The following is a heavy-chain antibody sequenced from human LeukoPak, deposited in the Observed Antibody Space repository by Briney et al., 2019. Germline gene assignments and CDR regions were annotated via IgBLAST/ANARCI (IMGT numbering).Heavy chain of an antibody. Sequence: GGSLRLSCAASGFTFSSYSMNWVRQAPGKGLEWVANIKQDGSEKYYVNSVKGRFTISRDNAKNSLYLQMNSLRAEDTAIYYCAREDDWNYEDYWGQGTLVTVSS. V-gene: IGHV3-7*01. J-gene: IGHJ4*02. CDR3: AREDDWNYEDY. CDR1: GFTFSSYS. D-gene: IGHD1-7*01. CDR2: IKQDGSEK.